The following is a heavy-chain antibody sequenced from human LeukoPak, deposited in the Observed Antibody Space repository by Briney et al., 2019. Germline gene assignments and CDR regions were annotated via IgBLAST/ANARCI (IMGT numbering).Heavy chain of an antibody. V-gene: IGHV4-59*08. CDR1: GGSISSYY. CDR3: ASRWLAAAGYFDY. Sequence: PSETLSLTCTVSGGSISSYYWSWIRQPPGKGLEWIGYIYYSGSTNYNPSLKSRVTISVDTSKNQFSLKLSSVTAADTAVYYCASRWLAAAGYFDYWGQGTLVTVSS. CDR2: IYYSGST. D-gene: IGHD6-13*01. J-gene: IGHJ4*02.